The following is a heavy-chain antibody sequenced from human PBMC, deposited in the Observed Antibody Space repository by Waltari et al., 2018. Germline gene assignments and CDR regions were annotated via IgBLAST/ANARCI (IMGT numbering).Heavy chain of an antibody. CDR1: GFTFRRFG. V-gene: IGHV3-33*01. CDR3: ASQSTTLFDY. J-gene: IGHJ4*02. CDR2: IWHDGSNE. Sequence: QVQLVESGGGVVQPGSSRRLSCAASGFTFRRFGMHWVRQAPGKGLEWVAVIWHDGSNEYYVDSVKGRFTISRDNSKNTLYLQMNSLRAEDSAVYYCASQSTTLFDYWGQGTLVTVSS. D-gene: IGHD2-15*01.